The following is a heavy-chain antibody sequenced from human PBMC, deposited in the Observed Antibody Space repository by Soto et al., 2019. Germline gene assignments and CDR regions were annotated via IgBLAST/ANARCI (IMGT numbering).Heavy chain of an antibody. V-gene: IGHV3-74*01. J-gene: IGHJ5*02. D-gene: IGHD1-7*01. CDR1: GFTFSSYW. CDR2: INSDGSST. Sequence: GGSLRLSCAASGFTFSSYWMHWVRQAPGKGLVWVSRINSDGSSTSYADSVKGRFTISRDNAKNTLYLQMDSLRAEDTAVYYCAREAGWDNWNYEWFDPWGQGTLVTVSS. CDR3: AREAGWDNWNYEWFDP.